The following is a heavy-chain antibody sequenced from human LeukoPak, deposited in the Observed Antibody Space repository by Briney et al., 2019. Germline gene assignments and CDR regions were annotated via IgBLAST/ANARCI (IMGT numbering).Heavy chain of an antibody. CDR3: ARAPRITMVRGVINAFDI. CDR1: GGSISSGGYY. J-gene: IGHJ3*02. CDR2: IYYSGST. Sequence: SETLSLTCTVSGGSISSGGYYWSWIRQHPGKGLEWIGYIYYSGSTYYNPSLKSRVTISADTSKNQFSLKLSSVTAADTAVYYCARAPRITMVRGVINAFDIWGQGTMVTVSS. V-gene: IGHV4-31*03. D-gene: IGHD3-10*01.